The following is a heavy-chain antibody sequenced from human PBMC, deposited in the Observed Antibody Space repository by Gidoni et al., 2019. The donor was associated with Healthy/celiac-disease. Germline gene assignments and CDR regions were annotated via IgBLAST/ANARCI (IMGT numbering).Heavy chain of an antibody. J-gene: IGHJ6*03. CDR2: ISYDGSNK. CDR3: AKDYYDFWSGYYSHYYYYYMDV. Sequence: CGFLGDLQAPGNGLEWEAVISYDGSNKYYADSVKGRFTISRDNSKNTLYLQMNSLRAEDTAVYYCAKDYYDFWSGYYSHYYYYYMDVWGKGTTVTVSS. D-gene: IGHD3-3*01. V-gene: IGHV3-30*18. CDR1: CG.